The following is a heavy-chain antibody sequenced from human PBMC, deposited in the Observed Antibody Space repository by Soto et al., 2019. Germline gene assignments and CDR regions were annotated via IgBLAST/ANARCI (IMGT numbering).Heavy chain of an antibody. CDR1: GDSYSISTYS. Sequence: ASETLSLTCNMSGDSYSISTYSWSWIRQPPGKALQWIGFIYQSGVTSYNPSLASRVSISLDRSNNQCSLKLKSVTAADTAVYFCAGMPYTSGLRFDPWGPGTLVTVSS. D-gene: IGHD6-19*01. J-gene: IGHJ5*02. V-gene: IGHV4-30-2*01. CDR3: AGMPYTSGLRFDP. CDR2: IYQSGVT.